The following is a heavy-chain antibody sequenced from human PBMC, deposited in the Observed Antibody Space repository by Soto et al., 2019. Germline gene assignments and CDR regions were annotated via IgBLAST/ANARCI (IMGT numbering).Heavy chain of an antibody. CDR1: GYTFTSDY. J-gene: IGHJ5*02. CDR3: ARGFLGSNYTAPNGFDT. D-gene: IGHD3-10*01. Sequence: ASVKVSCKASGYTFTSDYMHWVRQAPGQGFEWMGIINPSGGSTSYAQKFQGRVTMTRDTSTSTVYMELSSLRSEDTAVYYCARGFLGSNYTAPNGFDTWGQGTVLTVSS. CDR2: INPSGGST. V-gene: IGHV1-46*01.